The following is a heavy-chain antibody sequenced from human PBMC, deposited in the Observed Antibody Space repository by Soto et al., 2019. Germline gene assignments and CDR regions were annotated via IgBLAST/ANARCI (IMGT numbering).Heavy chain of an antibody. Sequence: SETLSLTCTVSGGSINSNYWNWIRQPPSKGLEWIGYIHFSGSTNQNPSLKSRVTMSIDTSKNQFSLTLTSVTAADTAVYYCARGRSVTGSFYFDYWGQGALVTVSS. J-gene: IGHJ4*02. CDR1: GGSINSNY. V-gene: IGHV4-59*01. CDR3: ARGRSVTGSFYFDY. D-gene: IGHD6-19*01. CDR2: IHFSGST.